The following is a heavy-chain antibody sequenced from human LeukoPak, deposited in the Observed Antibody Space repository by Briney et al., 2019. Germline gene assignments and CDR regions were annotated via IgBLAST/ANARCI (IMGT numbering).Heavy chain of an antibody. J-gene: IGHJ6*03. D-gene: IGHD6-13*01. CDR2: ISYDGSNK. CDR1: GFTFSSYA. V-gene: IGHV3-30*04. Sequence: GGSLRLSCAASGFTFSSYAMHWVRQAPGKGLEWVAVISYDGSNKYYADSVKGRFTISRDNSKNTLYLQMNSLRAEDTAVYYCARGGSSWYTPYYYYYYMDVWGKGTTVTISS. CDR3: ARGGSSWYTPYYYYYYMDV.